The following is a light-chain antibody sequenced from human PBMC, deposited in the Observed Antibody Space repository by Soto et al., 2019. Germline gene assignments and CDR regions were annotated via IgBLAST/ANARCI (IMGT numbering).Light chain of an antibody. Sequence: ETVMTQSPATLSVSPGERVTLSCRASEGVGSSLAWYQQNPGQAPRVLIYGASTTAPGIPARFSGSGSGTEFTLTISSLQSEDSAVYHCQQYNDWPRTFGQGTKVDIK. J-gene: IGKJ1*01. CDR2: GAS. CDR3: QQYNDWPRT. V-gene: IGKV3-15*01. CDR1: EGVGSS.